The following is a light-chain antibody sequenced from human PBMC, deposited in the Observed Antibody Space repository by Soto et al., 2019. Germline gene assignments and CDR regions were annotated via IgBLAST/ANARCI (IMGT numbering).Light chain of an antibody. CDR1: ISDVGGYNF. J-gene: IGLJ1*01. CDR3: SSFTGSNSV. V-gene: IGLV2-14*03. Sequence: QSVLAQPASVSGSPGQSITISCTGTISDVGGYNFVSWYQQYPGKAPKLMICDVSNRPSGVSNRFSGSKSGNTASLTISGLQAEDEVDYYCSSFTGSNSVFGTGSKVTVL. CDR2: DVS.